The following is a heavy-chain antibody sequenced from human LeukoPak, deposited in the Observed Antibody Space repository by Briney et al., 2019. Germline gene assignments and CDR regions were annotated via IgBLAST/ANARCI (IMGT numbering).Heavy chain of an antibody. V-gene: IGHV3-23*01. CDR1: GFTFNSYA. CDR3: ATGTIYY. D-gene: IGHD1-1*01. CDR2: ISGSGGST. Sequence: GGSLRLSCAASGFTFNSYAMSWVRQAPGKGLEWVSAISGSGGSTYYADSVKGRFTISRDNAKNSVYLQMNSLRAEDTAVYYCATGTIYYWGQGALVTVSS. J-gene: IGHJ4*02.